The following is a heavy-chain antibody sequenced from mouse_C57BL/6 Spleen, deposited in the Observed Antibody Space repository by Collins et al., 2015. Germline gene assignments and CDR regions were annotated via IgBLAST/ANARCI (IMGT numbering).Heavy chain of an antibody. V-gene: IGHV9-3*01. CDR1: GYTFTTYG. J-gene: IGHJ4*01. CDR3: AIYDGYLYAMDY. D-gene: IGHD2-3*01. CDR2: INTYSGVP. Sequence: QIQLVQSGPELKKPGETVKISCKASGYTFTTYGMSWVKQAPGKGLKWMGWINTYSGVPTYADDFKGRFAFSLETSASTAYLQINNLKNEDTATYFCAIYDGYLYAMDYWGQGTSVTVSS.